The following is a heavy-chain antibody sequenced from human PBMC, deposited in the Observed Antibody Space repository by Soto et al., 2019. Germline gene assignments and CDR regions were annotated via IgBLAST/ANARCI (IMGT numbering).Heavy chain of an antibody. CDR3: ASVLRDYYYYYGMGV. D-gene: IGHD3-9*01. J-gene: IGHJ6*02. CDR2: IYPGDSHT. CDR1: GYSFTTYY. V-gene: IGHV5-51*03. Sequence: EVQLVQSGADVKKSGESLKISCKGSGYSFTTYYIAWVRQMPGKGLEWMGIIYPGDSHTIYSPSLQGQVTISADKSISPAYRQWSSLKASDSAIYYCASVLRDYYYYYGMGVWGQGTPVTVSS.